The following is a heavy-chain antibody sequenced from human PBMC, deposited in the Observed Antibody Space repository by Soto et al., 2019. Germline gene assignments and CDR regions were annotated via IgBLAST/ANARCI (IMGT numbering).Heavy chain of an antibody. V-gene: IGHV1-8*01. J-gene: IGHJ4*01. D-gene: IGHD1-26*01. CDR3: ARERGSRAADN. CDR1: GYTFTRYD. CDR2: MNPNSGNT. Sequence: QVQLVQSGAEVKKPGASVKVSCKASGYTFTRYDINWVRQATGQGLEWMGWMNPNSGNTGYAQKFQGRVTMTRNTPISTAYTELIIRGSEATAVYYCARERGSRAADNWGHGTRFTGSS.